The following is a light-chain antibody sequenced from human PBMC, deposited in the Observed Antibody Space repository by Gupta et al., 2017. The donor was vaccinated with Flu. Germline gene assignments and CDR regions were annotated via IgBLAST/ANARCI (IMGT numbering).Light chain of an antibody. Sequence: QSALTQPASVSGSPGQSITISCTGTSSDVGGYHNVSWYQQHPDKAPKLMIYEVSNRPSGVSNRFSGSKSGNTASLTISGLQAEDDSDFYFSSYTSSSTLYVFGTGTKVTVL. CDR1: SSDVGGYHN. CDR2: EVS. CDR3: SSYTSSSTLYV. V-gene: IGLV2-14*01. J-gene: IGLJ1*01.